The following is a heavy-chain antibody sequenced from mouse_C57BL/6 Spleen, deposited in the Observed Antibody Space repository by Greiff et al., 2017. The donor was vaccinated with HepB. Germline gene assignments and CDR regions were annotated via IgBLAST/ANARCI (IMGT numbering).Heavy chain of an antibody. Sequence: EVQLQQSGPELVKPGASVKIPCKASGYTFTDYNMDWVKQSHGKSLEWIGDINPNNGGTIYNQKFKGKATLTVDKSSSPAYMELRSLTSEDTAVYYCARPGSSPYYYAMDYWGQGTSVTVSS. V-gene: IGHV1-18*01. CDR1: GYTFTDYN. CDR3: ARPGSSPYYYAMDY. D-gene: IGHD1-1*01. J-gene: IGHJ4*01. CDR2: INPNNGGT.